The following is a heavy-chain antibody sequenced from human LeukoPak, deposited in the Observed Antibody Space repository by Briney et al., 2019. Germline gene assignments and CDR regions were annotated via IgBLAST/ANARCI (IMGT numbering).Heavy chain of an antibody. CDR2: IWDDGSNK. V-gene: IGHV3-33*08. CDR1: GFTFSSYG. Sequence: GSLRLSCAASGFTFSSYGMNWVRQAPGKGLEWVAVIWDDGSNKYYADSVKGRFTISRDNSKNTLYLQMNSLRAEGTAVYYCARDSTRDSSSWFDYWGQGPLVTVSS. D-gene: IGHD6-13*01. J-gene: IGHJ4*02. CDR3: ARDSTRDSSSWFDY.